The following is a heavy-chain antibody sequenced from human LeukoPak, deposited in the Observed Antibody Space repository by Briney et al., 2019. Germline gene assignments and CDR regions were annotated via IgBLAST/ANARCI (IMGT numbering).Heavy chain of an antibody. CDR1: GFTFDDYA. V-gene: IGHV3-9*01. Sequence: GGSLRLSCAASGFTFDDYAMHWVRQAPGKGLEWVSGISWNSGSIGYADSVKGRFTISRDNAKNSLYLQMNSLRAEDTAVYYCARDSGYYGLAFDYWGQGTLVTVSS. CDR3: ARDSGYYGLAFDY. J-gene: IGHJ4*02. D-gene: IGHD3-3*01. CDR2: ISWNSGSI.